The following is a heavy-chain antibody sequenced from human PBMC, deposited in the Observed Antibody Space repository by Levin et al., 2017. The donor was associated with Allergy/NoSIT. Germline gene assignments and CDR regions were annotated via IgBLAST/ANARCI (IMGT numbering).Heavy chain of an antibody. Sequence: GESLKISCAASGFTFSSYSMNWVRQAPGKGLEWVSSISSSSSYIYYADSVKGRFTISRDNAKNSLYLQMNSLRAEDTAVYYCARDCSSTSCYLNWFDPWGQGTLVTVSS. V-gene: IGHV3-21*01. J-gene: IGHJ5*02. CDR1: GFTFSSYS. CDR2: ISSSSSYI. D-gene: IGHD2-2*01. CDR3: ARDCSSTSCYLNWFDP.